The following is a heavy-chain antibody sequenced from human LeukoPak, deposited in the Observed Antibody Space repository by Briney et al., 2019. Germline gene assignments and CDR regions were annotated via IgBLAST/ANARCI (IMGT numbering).Heavy chain of an antibody. CDR1: GFTFSSYA. D-gene: IGHD3-9*01. J-gene: IGHJ4*02. V-gene: IGHV3-23*01. CDR2: ISGSGGST. Sequence: GGSLRLSCAASGFTFSSYAMSWVRQAPGKGLEWVSAISGSGGSTYYADSVKGRFTISRHNSKNTLYLQMNSLRAEDTAVYYCARTYYDILTGYYYFDYWGQGTLVTVSS. CDR3: ARTYYDILTGYYYFDY.